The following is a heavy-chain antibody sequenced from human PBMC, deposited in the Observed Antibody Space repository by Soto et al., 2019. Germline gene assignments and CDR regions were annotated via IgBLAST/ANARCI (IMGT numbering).Heavy chain of an antibody. V-gene: IGHV2-5*02. J-gene: IGHJ4*02. CDR1: GFSLSTNGMG. CDR2: IYWDDDK. D-gene: IGHD5-12*01. Sequence: QITVKESGLTLVKPTETLTLTCTFSGFSLSTNGMGVGWIRQPPGKALEWLALIYWDDDKRYSPSLRSRFTIIKDTSKNQVDLTMTNMDPVDTGTYSCARLTRGVYDLDRLWEKFDYWGQGTLVTVSS. CDR3: ARLTRGVYDLDRLWEKFDY.